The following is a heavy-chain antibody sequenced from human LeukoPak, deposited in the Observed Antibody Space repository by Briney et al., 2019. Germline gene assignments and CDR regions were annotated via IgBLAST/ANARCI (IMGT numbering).Heavy chain of an antibody. J-gene: IGHJ5*02. Sequence: GGSLRLSCAASGFTFSSYEMNWVRQAPGKGLEWVSYISSSGSTIYYADSVKGRFTISRDNAKNSLYLQMNSLRAEDTAVYYCAGNSYGDYGSWFDPWGQGTLVTVSS. V-gene: IGHV3-48*03. CDR2: ISSSGSTI. CDR3: AGNSYGDYGSWFDP. D-gene: IGHD4-17*01. CDR1: GFTFSSYE.